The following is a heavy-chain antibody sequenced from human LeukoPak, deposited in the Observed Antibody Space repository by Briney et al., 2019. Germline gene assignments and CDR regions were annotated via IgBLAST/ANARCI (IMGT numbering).Heavy chain of an antibody. Sequence: SETLSLTCAVYGGSFSGYYWSWIRQPPGKGLEWIGEINHSGSTNYNPSLKSRVTISVDTSKNQFSLKLSSVTAADTAVYYCARSPSHRYCSGGSCYLDYWGQGTLATVSS. CDR1: GGSFSGYY. V-gene: IGHV4-34*01. CDR3: ARSPSHRYCSGGSCYLDY. D-gene: IGHD2-15*01. CDR2: INHSGST. J-gene: IGHJ4*02.